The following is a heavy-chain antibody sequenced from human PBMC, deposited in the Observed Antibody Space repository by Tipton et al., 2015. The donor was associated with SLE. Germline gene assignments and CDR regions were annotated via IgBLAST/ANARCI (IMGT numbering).Heavy chain of an antibody. CDR1: GGSISSGGYS. CDR3: ARDSSGLGDYFDY. D-gene: IGHD3-22*01. J-gene: IGHJ4*02. CDR2: IYHSGST. V-gene: IGHV4-30-2*01. Sequence: TLSLTCAVSGGSISSGGYSWRWIRQPPGKGLEWIGYIYHSGSTYYNPSLKSRVTISVDRSKNQFSLKLSSVTAADTAVYYCARDSSGLGDYFDYWGQGTLVTVSS.